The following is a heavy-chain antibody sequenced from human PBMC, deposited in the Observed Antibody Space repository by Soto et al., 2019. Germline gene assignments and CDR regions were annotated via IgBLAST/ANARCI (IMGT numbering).Heavy chain of an antibody. CDR1: GFPFSSYV. CDR2: ISGGGSNT. Sequence: GGSLRLSCAASGFPFSSYVMSWVRQAPGKGLEWVSGISGGGSNTFYADYVKGRFTISRDNSKNTPLLQMNSLGAEGTAVYYCAKDSNKYSSSLRGRYFDYWGQGIGVTVSS. D-gene: IGHD4-4*01. J-gene: IGHJ4*02. V-gene: IGHV3-23*01. CDR3: AKDSNKYSSSLRGRYFDY.